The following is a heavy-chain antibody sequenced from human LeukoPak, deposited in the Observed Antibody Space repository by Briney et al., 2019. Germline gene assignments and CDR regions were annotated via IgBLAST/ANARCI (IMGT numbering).Heavy chain of an antibody. Sequence: ASVKVSCKASGYTFTGYYIHWVRQAPGQGLEWMGWTNPNGGGTNSAQKFQGRVTMTRDTSTSTAYMELSGLRSDDTAVYYCARAGLVDSSTYFYYFDYWGQGTLVTVSS. V-gene: IGHV1-2*02. CDR2: TNPNGGGT. CDR3: ARAGLVDSSTYFYYFDY. CDR1: GYTFTGYY. J-gene: IGHJ4*02. D-gene: IGHD6-13*01.